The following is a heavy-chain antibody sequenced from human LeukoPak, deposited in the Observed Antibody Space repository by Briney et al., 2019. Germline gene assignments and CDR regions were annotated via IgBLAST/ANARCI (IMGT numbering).Heavy chain of an antibody. D-gene: IGHD6-19*01. CDR3: ARATPSGWYFDY. CDR1: GFTFSSYS. J-gene: IGHJ4*02. V-gene: IGHV3-21*01. Sequence: NPGGSLRLSCAASGFTFSSYSMNWVRQAPGKGLEWVSSISSSSSYIYYADSVKGRFTISRDNAKNSLYLQMNSLRAEDTAVYYCARATPSGWYFDYWGQGTLVTVSS. CDR2: ISSSSSYI.